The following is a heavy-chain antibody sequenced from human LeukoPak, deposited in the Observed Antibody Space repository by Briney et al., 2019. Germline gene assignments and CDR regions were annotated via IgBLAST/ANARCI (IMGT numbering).Heavy chain of an antibody. CDR1: GYTYTSYY. CDR3: ARDGSDLVATILWVWFDP. D-gene: IGHD5-12*01. J-gene: IGHJ5*02. V-gene: IGHV1-46*01. Sequence: GASVKVSCTASGYTYTSYYMNWVRQAPGQGLEWMGIINPSGGSTSYAQKFQGRVTMTRDKSTSTVYMELSSLRSEDTAVYYCARDGSDLVATILWVWFDPWGQGTLVTVSS. CDR2: INPSGGST.